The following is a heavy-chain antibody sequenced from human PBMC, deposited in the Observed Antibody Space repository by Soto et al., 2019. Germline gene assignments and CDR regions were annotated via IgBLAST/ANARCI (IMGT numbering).Heavy chain of an antibody. D-gene: IGHD2-2*01. CDR2: INHSGST. J-gene: IGHJ4*02. CDR3: ASIVVVPAAITDY. Sequence: QVQLQQWGAGLLKPSETLSLTCAVYGGSFSGYYWSWIRQPPGKGLEWIGEINHSGSTNYNPSLKSRVTIAVDTSTNQFSLKLSSVTVADTAVYYCASIVVVPAAITDYWGQGTLVTVSS. V-gene: IGHV4-34*01. CDR1: GGSFSGYY.